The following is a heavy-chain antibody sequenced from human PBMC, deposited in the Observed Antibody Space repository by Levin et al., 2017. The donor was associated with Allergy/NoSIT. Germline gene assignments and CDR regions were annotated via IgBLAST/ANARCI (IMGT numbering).Heavy chain of an antibody. CDR1: GGSISSSSYY. CDR3: ARLFAYSNYADYYGMDV. J-gene: IGHJ6*02. D-gene: IGHD4-11*01. V-gene: IGHV4-39*01. CDR2: IYYSGST. Sequence: PSETLSLTCTVSGGSISSSSYYWGWIRHPPGKGLEWIGSIYYSGSTYYNPSLKSRVTISVDTSKNQFSLKLSSVTSADTAVYYCARLFAYSNYADYYGMDVWGQGTTVTVSS.